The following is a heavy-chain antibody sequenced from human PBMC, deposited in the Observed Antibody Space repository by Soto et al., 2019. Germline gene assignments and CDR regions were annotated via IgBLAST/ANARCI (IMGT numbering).Heavy chain of an antibody. Sequence: EVQLVESGGGLVQPGGSLRLSCAASGFTFSSYWMSWVRQAPGKGLEWVANIKQDGSEKYYVDSVKGRFTISRDNAKNSLYLQMNSLRAEDTAVYYCARVRSPYYYYDYMDVWGKGTTVTVSS. CDR3: ARVRSPYYYYDYMDV. CDR2: IKQDGSEK. J-gene: IGHJ6*03. CDR1: GFTFSSYW. V-gene: IGHV3-7*01.